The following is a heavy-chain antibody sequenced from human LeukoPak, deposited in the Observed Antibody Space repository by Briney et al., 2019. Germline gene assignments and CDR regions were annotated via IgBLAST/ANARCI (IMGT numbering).Heavy chain of an antibody. J-gene: IGHJ5*02. D-gene: IGHD6-13*01. CDR1: GGSISSSSYY. V-gene: IGHV4-39*01. Sequence: SETLSLTCTVSGGSISSSSYYWGWIRQPPGKGLEWIGSIYYSGSTYYNPSLKSQVTISVDTSKNQFSLKLSSVTAADTAVYYCARPGVGSSSWYWFDPWGQGTLVTVSS. CDR3: ARPGVGSSSWYWFDP. CDR2: IYYSGST.